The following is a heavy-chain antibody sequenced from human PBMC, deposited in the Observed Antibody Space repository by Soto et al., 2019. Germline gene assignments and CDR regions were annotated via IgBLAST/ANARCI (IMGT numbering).Heavy chain of an antibody. Sequence: QVQLVQSEAEVKKPGSSVKVSCKASGGTFSSYAISWVRQAPGQGLEWMGGIIPLFGRANYAQKFQGRVTITAAASTSTAYMELSSLKSEDTAVYYCAQTLGLAAAGPGRFDLWGRGTLVTVSS. CDR2: IIPLFGRA. J-gene: IGHJ2*01. D-gene: IGHD6-25*01. CDR3: AQTLGLAAAGPGRFDL. V-gene: IGHV1-69*12. CDR1: GGTFSSYA.